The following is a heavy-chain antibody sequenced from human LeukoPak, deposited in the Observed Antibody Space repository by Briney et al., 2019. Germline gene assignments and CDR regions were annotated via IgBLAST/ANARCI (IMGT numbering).Heavy chain of an antibody. Sequence: ASVKVSRKASGYTFTSYYMHWVRQAPGQGLEWMGWTNPKSGDTRYAQRFQGRVTMTRDTSITTAYMELSDLRTDDTAVYYFARVLDRWELHPFDYWGQGTLVTVSS. CDR3: ARVLDRWELHPFDY. CDR1: GYTFTSYY. V-gene: IGHV1-2*02. J-gene: IGHJ4*02. D-gene: IGHD1-26*01. CDR2: TNPKSGDT.